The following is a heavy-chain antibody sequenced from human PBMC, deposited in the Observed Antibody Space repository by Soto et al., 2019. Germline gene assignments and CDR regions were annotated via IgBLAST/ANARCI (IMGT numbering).Heavy chain of an antibody. CDR2: IIPILGIA. Sequence: QVQLVQSGAEVKKPGSSVKVSCKASGGTFSSYTISWVRQAPGQGLEWMGRIIPILGIANYAQKFQGRVTITADKSTSTAYMELSSLRSEDTAVYYCASDHPKYSGSYFWGQGTLVTVSS. D-gene: IGHD1-26*01. CDR3: ASDHPKYSGSYF. CDR1: GGTFSSYT. V-gene: IGHV1-69*02. J-gene: IGHJ4*02.